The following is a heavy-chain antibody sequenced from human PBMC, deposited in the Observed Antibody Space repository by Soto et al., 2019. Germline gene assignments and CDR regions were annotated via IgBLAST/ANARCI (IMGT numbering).Heavy chain of an antibody. D-gene: IGHD1-26*01. CDR3: YREKSSRWYRTVDL. CDR1: GFTLSGHG. CDR2: VAYDDTER. J-gene: IGHJ5*02. Sequence: QVQLVASGGGVVQPGRSLSLSCEASGFTLSGHGLHWVRQAPGRGLEWVAVVAYDDTERHYPDSVKGRFTTTRDTARNTFYLQMNSLSVEYTAMYCCYREKSSRWYRTVDLWGQWTLVLVSS. V-gene: IGHV3-30*03.